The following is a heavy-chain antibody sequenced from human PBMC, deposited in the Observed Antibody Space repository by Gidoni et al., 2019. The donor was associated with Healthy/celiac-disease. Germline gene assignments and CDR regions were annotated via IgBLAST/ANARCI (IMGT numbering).Heavy chain of an antibody. CDR1: GFTFSSYR. CDR2: ISRSSSTI. Sequence: GQLVESGGGLVQPGGSLRLPCAASGFTFSSYRMNWVRPAPGKGLEWVTYISRSSSTIYYADPVKGRFTISRDNAKNSLYLQMNSLRDEDTAVYYCARILGNYFDGFFDDWGQGTLVTVSS. CDR3: ARILGNYFDGFFDD. V-gene: IGHV3-48*02. J-gene: IGHJ4*02. D-gene: IGHD1-26*01.